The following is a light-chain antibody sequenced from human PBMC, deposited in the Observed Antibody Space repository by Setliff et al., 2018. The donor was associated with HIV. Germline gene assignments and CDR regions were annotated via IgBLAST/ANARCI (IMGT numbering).Light chain of an antibody. CDR3: TSYTSSSTYV. Sequence: HSALTQPASVSGSPGQSITISCTGTSSDLGGYNYVSWYQQHPGKAPKLMIYDVSNRPSGVSNRFSGSKSGNTASLTISGLQAEDEADYYCTSYTSSSTYVFGTGTKVTVL. CDR2: DVS. V-gene: IGLV2-14*01. CDR1: SSDLGGYNY. J-gene: IGLJ1*01.